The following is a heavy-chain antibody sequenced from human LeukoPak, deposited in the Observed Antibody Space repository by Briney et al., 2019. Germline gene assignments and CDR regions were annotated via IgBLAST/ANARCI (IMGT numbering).Heavy chain of an antibody. CDR1: GYSISSGYY. CDR3: ASCARWEYYYYMDV. J-gene: IGHJ6*03. D-gene: IGHD4-23*01. V-gene: IGHV4-38-2*01. CDR2: IYHSGST. Sequence: SETLSLTCSFSGYSISSGYYWGWIRQPPGQGLEWIGNIYHSGSTYYNPSLKSRVTISVDTSKNQFSLKLSSVTAADTAVYYCASCARWEYYYYMDVWGKGTTVTVSS.